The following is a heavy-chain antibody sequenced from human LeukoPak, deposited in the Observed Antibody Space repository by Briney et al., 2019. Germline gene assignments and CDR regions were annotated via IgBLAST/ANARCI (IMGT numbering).Heavy chain of an antibody. CDR1: DGSISYNY. J-gene: IGHJ4*02. D-gene: IGHD5-18*01. Sequence: SETLSPTCIVSDGSISYNYWSWIRQSAGKGLELIGRIYYTGSTNYNPSLRSRVTMSVDTSKNRFSLMLSSVTAADTAVYYCARGLSGDSYGFEYWGQGTLVTVSS. CDR2: IYYTGST. CDR3: ARGLSGDSYGFEY. V-gene: IGHV4-4*07.